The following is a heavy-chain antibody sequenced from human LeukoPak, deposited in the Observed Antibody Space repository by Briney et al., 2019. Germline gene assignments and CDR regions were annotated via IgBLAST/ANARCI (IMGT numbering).Heavy chain of an antibody. CDR2: IYHSGST. D-gene: IGHD3-10*01. J-gene: IGHJ3*02. V-gene: IGHV4-4*02. CDR3: ARGARLWFGELLSVAFDI. Sequence: TSGTLSLTCTVSGGSISSSNWWSWVRQPPGKGLEWIGEIYHSGSTNYNPSLKSRVTISVDKSKNQFSLKLSSVTAADTAVYYCARGARLWFGELLSVAFDIWGQGTMVTVSS. CDR1: GGSISSSNW.